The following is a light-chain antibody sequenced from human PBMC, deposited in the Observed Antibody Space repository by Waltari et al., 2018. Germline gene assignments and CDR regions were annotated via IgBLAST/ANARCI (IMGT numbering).Light chain of an antibody. CDR2: DVT. J-gene: IGLJ1*01. CDR1: SSDVGTYNY. Sequence: QSALTQPASVSGSPGQSITISCTGTSSDVGTYNYVSWYQQHPGKAPKPMIYDVTKRPSGVSNRFSGSKSGNTASLTISGLQAEDEADYYCSSYTTRTTYVFGTATKVTVL. CDR3: SSYTTRTTYV. V-gene: IGLV2-14*03.